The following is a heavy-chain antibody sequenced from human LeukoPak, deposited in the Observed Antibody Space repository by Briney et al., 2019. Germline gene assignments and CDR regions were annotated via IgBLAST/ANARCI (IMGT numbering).Heavy chain of an antibody. V-gene: IGHV4-34*01. Sequence: SGTLSLTCAVSGWTFSGYYLNWIRQPPGKGLEWVGEINDSRSTNYNPSLKSRVTISVETSKKQCSLKLSSVTAADRAVYYCGRGAAAGSTLGYWGRGTMVTVSS. J-gene: IGHJ4*02. CDR3: GRGAAAGSTLGY. CDR2: INDSRST. D-gene: IGHD6-13*01. CDR1: GWTFSGYY.